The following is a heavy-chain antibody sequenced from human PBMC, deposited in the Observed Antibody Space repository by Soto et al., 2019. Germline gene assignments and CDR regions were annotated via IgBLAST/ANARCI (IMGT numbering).Heavy chain of an antibody. Sequence: EVQLVESGGGLVQPGGSLRLPCAASGFTSSTYWMTWVRQPPGKGLEWVASINQDGSERYYVDSVRGRFTISRKNAKNSLYLQMNSLRAEDTAVYYCLCGGNFFVYWGQGTLVTVSP. CDR2: INQDGSER. J-gene: IGHJ4*02. CDR3: LCGGNFFVY. CDR1: GFTSSTYW. V-gene: IGHV3-7*01. D-gene: IGHD3-16*01.